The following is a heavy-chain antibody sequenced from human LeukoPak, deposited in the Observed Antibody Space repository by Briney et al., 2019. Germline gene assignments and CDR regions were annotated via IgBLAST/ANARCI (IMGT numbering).Heavy chain of an antibody. CDR3: ASLELLGY. J-gene: IGHJ4*02. Sequence: GGSLRLSCAASGFTLSSYAMHWDRQAPGKGLEWVAVISYDGSNKYYADSVKGRFTISRDNSKNTLYLQMNSLRAEDTAVYYCASLELLGYWGQGTLVTVSS. CDR2: ISYDGSNK. V-gene: IGHV3-30-3*01. D-gene: IGHD1-7*01. CDR1: GFTLSSYA.